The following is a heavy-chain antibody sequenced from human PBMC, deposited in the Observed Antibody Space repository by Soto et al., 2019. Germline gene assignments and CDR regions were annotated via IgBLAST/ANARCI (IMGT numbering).Heavy chain of an antibody. CDR2: ISSSSSDT. Sequence: QVQLVESGGGLVKPGGSLRISCIAYGFTLSDHYMTWIRQTPGKGLEWVSYISSSSSDTNYADSVKGRFTISRDNGKDSLYLQMNSLRVEDTAVYYCARSDPSTGWCCNWFDPWGEGTLVTVSS. CDR3: ARSDPSTGWCCNWFDP. CDR1: GFTLSDHY. V-gene: IGHV3-11*05. D-gene: IGHD6-19*01. J-gene: IGHJ5*02.